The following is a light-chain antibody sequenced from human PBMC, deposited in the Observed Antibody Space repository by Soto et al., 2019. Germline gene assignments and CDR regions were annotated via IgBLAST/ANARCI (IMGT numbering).Light chain of an antibody. J-gene: IGLJ2*01. CDR3: SSFAGINNLL. V-gene: IGLV2-8*01. CDR2: EVS. Sequence: QSALTQPPSASGSPGQSVTISCTGTSSDVGAYAYVSWYQQHPGKAPKLMIYEVSQRPSGVPDRFSGSKSGNTASLTISGLQAEDEGDYYCSSFAGINNLLFGGGTKLTVL. CDR1: SSDVGAYAY.